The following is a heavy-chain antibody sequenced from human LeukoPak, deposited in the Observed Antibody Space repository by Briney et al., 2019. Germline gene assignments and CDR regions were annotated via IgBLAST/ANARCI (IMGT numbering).Heavy chain of an antibody. CDR3: ARDMERRGWFDYFDS. D-gene: IGHD3-10*01. J-gene: IGHJ4*02. Sequence: PGGSLTLSCAASGFTFSGYWMSWVRQAPGKGLEWVANIKEDGSEKYYVDSVKGRFTISRDNAKNSLYLQMDSLRADDTAVYYCARDMERRGWFDYFDSWGQGNPVTLSS. CDR1: GFTFSGYW. CDR2: IKEDGSEK. V-gene: IGHV3-7*01.